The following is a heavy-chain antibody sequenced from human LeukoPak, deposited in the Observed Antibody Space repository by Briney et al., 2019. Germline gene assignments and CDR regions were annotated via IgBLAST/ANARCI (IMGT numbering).Heavy chain of an antibody. CDR3: ARSIAAAGIYWFDP. CDR2: ISGSGGST. Sequence: PGGSLRLSCAASGFTFSSYAMSWVRQAPGKGLEWVSAISGSGGSTYYADSVKGRFTISRDNSKNTLYLQMNSLRAEDTAVYYCARSIAAAGIYWFDPWGQGTLVTVSS. CDR1: GFTFSSYA. J-gene: IGHJ5*02. D-gene: IGHD6-13*01. V-gene: IGHV3-23*01.